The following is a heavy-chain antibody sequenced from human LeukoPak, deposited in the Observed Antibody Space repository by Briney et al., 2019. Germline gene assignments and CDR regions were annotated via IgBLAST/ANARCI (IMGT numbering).Heavy chain of an antibody. J-gene: IGHJ4*02. CDR3: TRAYSTSSPEDY. CDR2: ISYDGSNK. CDR1: GFTFSTYS. Sequence: GGSLRLSCAASGFTFSTYSMHWVRQAPGKGLEWVALISYDGSNKYYADSVRGRFTISRDNSKNTLYLHMNGLRAEDTAVYYCTRAYSTSSPEDYWGQGTLVTVSS. D-gene: IGHD6-6*01. V-gene: IGHV3-30*04.